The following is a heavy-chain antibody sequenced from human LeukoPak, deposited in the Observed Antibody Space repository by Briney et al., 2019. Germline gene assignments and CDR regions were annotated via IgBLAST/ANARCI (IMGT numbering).Heavy chain of an antibody. D-gene: IGHD2-8*02. CDR3: ATYRQVLLPFES. CDR1: GGSISSSSYY. CDR2: IKQDGSEK. V-gene: IGHV3-7*03. Sequence: PSETLSLTCTVSGGSISSSSYYWGWIRQPPGKGLEWVANIKQDGSEKYYVDSVKGRFTISRDNAKNSLYLQMNSLRAEDTAIYYCATYRQVLLPFESWGQGTLVTVSS. J-gene: IGHJ4*02.